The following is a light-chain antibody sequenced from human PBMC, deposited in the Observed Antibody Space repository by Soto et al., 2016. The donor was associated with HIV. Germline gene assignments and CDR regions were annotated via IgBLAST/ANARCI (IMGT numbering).Light chain of an antibody. J-gene: IGLJ1*01. Sequence: SYVLTQSPSVSVAPGKTARITCGGNNIGSKSVHWYQQRPGQAPVSVLYDDNERPSGIPERFSGSKSGNTATLTISRVESGDEADYYCQVWDDTTDHFXVFGDGTKVTVL. CDR2: DDN. CDR3: QVWDDTTDHFXV. V-gene: IGLV3-21*03. CDR1: NIGSKS.